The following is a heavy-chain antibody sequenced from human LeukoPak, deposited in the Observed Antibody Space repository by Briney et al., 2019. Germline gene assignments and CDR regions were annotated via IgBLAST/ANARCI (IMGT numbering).Heavy chain of an antibody. CDR2: IYSGGST. D-gene: IGHD1-26*01. J-gene: IGHJ4*02. V-gene: IGHV3-66*02. CDR1: GFTISSNY. Sequence: GGSLRLSCAASGFTISSNYMSWVRQAPGKGLEWVSVIYSGGSTYYADSVKGRFTISRDNSKNTLYLQMNSLRAEDTAVYYCARGRELTPVYYWGQGTLVTVSS. CDR3: ARGRELTPVYY.